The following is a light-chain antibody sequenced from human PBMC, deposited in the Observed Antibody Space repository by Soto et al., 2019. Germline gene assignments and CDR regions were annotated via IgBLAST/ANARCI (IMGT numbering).Light chain of an antibody. Sequence: DIVMTQCPDSLAVSLGERATINCKSSQSVLYSSNNKNYLAWYQQRPGQPPKLLIYWASTRESGVPDRFSGSGSGTDVTLTITSLQAEDVALYYCQQYESTPPTFGQGTKLEIK. CDR1: QSVLYSSNNKNY. CDR2: WAS. CDR3: QQYESTPPT. J-gene: IGKJ2*01. V-gene: IGKV4-1*01.